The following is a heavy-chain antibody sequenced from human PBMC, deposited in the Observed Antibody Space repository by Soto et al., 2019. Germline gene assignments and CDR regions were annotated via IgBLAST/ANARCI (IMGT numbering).Heavy chain of an antibody. CDR1: GYTFTGYY. CDR2: INPNSGGT. J-gene: IGHJ3*02. V-gene: IGHV1-2*02. D-gene: IGHD3-22*01. Sequence: GPSVKVSCKASGYTFTGYYMHWVRQAPGQGLEWMGWINPNSGGTNYAQKFQGRVTMTRDTSISTAYMELSRLRSDDTAVYYCARASTSWYYDSSGYPTGAFDIWGQGTMVTVSS. CDR3: ARASTSWYYDSSGYPTGAFDI.